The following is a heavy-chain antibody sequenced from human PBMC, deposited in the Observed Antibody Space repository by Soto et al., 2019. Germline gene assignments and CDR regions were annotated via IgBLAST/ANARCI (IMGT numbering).Heavy chain of an antibody. J-gene: IGHJ4*02. CDR2: IWYDGSNK. V-gene: IGHV3-33*01. CDR3: ARDRSGRGWAEYYFDY. Sequence: QVQLVESGGGVVQPGRSLRLSCAASGFTFSSYGMHWVRQAPGKGLEWVAVIWYDGSNKYYADSVKGRFTISRDNSKNTLYLQMNSRRAEDTAVYYCARDRSGRGWAEYYFDYWGQGTLVTVSS. D-gene: IGHD6-19*01. CDR1: GFTFSSYG.